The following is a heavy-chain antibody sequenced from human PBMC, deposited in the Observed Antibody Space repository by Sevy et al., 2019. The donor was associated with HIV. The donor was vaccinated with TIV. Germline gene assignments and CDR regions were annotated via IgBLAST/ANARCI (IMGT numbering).Heavy chain of an antibody. CDR3: ARSGFFEWAGSTRGPRNWFDP. D-gene: IGHD3-3*01. V-gene: IGHV4-59*13. CDR1: GGSMRNFY. J-gene: IGHJ5*02. Sequence: SETLSLTCSVSGGSMRNFYWSWIRQPPGKGLEWIGNIYYSGSTNYNPSLKSRVTMSVDTSKNQFSLKLSSVTAADTAGYYWARSGFFEWAGSTRGPRNWFDPWGQGTLVTVSS. CDR2: IYYSGST.